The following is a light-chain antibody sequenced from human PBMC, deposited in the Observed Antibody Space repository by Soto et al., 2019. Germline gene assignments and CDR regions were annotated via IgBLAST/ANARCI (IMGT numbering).Light chain of an antibody. V-gene: IGKV4-1*01. J-gene: IGKJ2*01. Sequence: DIVMTQSPDSLAVSLGERATINCKSSQSVLYSSNNKNYLAWYQQKSGQSPKVLIYWASTRESGVPDRFSGSGSGTDFTLTISSLQAEDVAVYYCHQYYSSPYTFGQGTQLEIK. CDR3: HQYYSSPYT. CDR1: QSVLYSSNNKNY. CDR2: WAS.